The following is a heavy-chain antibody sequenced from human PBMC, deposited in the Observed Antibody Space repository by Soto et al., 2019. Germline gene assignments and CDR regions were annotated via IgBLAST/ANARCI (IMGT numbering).Heavy chain of an antibody. V-gene: IGHV4-59*08. Sequence: PSETLSLTCTVSGGSISSYYWSWIRQPPGKGLEWIGYIYYSGSTNYNPSLKSRVTISVDTSKNQFSLKLSSVTAADTAAYYCAKTPNIRWFDPWGQGTLVTVSS. CDR2: IYYSGST. CDR1: GGSISSYY. J-gene: IGHJ5*02. CDR3: AKTPNIRWFDP.